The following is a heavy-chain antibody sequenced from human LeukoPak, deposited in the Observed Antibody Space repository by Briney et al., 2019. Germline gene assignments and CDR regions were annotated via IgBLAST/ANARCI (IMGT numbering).Heavy chain of an antibody. Sequence: ASVKVSCKASGYTFTSYGISWVRQAPGQGLEWMGWISAYNGNTNYAQKLQGRVTMPTDTSTSTATMEPRDLRSDDTAVYYCPRGQSHNYYYGSGIYYYWGQGTLVTVSS. CDR3: PRGQSHNYYYGSGIYYY. CDR2: ISAYNGNT. J-gene: IGHJ4*02. CDR1: GYTFTSYG. V-gene: IGHV1-18*01. D-gene: IGHD3-10*01.